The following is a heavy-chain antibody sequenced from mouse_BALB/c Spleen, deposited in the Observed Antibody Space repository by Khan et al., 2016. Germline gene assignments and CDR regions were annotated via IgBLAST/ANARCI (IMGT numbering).Heavy chain of an antibody. CDR3: ASTSTGYYGALDY. V-gene: IGHV14-3*02. D-gene: IGHD2-3*01. J-gene: IGHJ4*01. CDR2: IDPANDNP. Sequence: EVELVESGAELVKPGDSVKLSCTASGFNIKDTYMHWVKQRPHQGLERIGRIDPANDNPKYDPKFQGKATITADTSSNTAYLQLSSLTSEDTAVYYCASTSTGYYGALDYWGQGTSVPVSS. CDR1: GFNIKDTY.